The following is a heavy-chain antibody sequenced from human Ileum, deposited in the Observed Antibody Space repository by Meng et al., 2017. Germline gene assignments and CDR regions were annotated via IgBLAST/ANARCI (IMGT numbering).Heavy chain of an antibody. V-gene: IGHV4-39*07. J-gene: IGHJ5*02. CDR1: GGSMSGNFYS. D-gene: IGHD3-9*01. CDR2: IHYSGST. CDR3: ARQPTGYPNWLDP. Sequence: QLQLQRSGPGLVRPSETLSLTCTVSGGSMSGNFYSWAWIRQPPGKGLEWIVTIHYSGSTYYNPSLKSRVTTSIDTSKKQFFLKLSSVTAADTAVYFCARQPTGYPNWLDPWGQGTLVTVSS.